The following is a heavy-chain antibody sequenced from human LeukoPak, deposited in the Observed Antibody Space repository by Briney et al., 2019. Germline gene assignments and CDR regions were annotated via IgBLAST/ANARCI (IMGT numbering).Heavy chain of an antibody. CDR2: IYPRDSDT. D-gene: IGHD6-6*01. V-gene: IGHV5-51*01. CDR1: GFTFINFW. J-gene: IGHJ4*02. CDR3: ARRPSIVTCQGGLDN. Sequence: GESLKISCKGSGFTFINFWIGWVRQMPGKGLEWMGIIYPRDSDTRYSPSFQGQVTISADKSISTAYLQWSSLKASDSAMYYCARRPSIVTCQGGLDNWGQGTLVTVSS.